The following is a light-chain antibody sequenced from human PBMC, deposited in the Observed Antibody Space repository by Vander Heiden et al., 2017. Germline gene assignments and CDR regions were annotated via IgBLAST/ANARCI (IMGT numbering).Light chain of an antibody. CDR3: QVWDSSTHVV. Sequence: SYELIQPLSVSVALGQTARITCGGNNIGSKNVHWYQQKPGQAPVLVIYRDSNRPSGIPERFSGSNSGNTATLTISRAQAGDEADYYCQVWDSSTHVVFGGGTKLTV. V-gene: IGLV3-9*01. CDR1: NIGSKN. J-gene: IGLJ2*01. CDR2: RDS.